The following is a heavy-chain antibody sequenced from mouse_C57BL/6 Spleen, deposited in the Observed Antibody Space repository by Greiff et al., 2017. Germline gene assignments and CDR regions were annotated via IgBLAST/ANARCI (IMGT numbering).Heavy chain of an antibody. J-gene: IGHJ3*01. CDR3: AREDDYLFAY. V-gene: IGHV5-6*01. Sequence: EVKLMESGGDLVKPGGSLKLSCAASGFTFSSYGMSWVRQTPDKRLEWVATISSGGSYTYYPDSVKGRFTISRDNAKNTLYLQMSSLKSEDTAMYYCAREDDYLFAYWGQGTLVTVSA. CDR2: ISSGGSYT. CDR1: GFTFSSYG. D-gene: IGHD2-4*01.